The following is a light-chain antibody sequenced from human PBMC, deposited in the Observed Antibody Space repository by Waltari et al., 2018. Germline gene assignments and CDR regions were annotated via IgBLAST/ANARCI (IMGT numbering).Light chain of an antibody. CDR2: EVR. Sequence: QSALTQPAPVSGSPGQSLPLSCTGTSSDIGNFELVSWYQQHPDKAPKLTIYEVRKRPSGVSGRFSGSKSGYTASLTISGLQAEDEATYYCCAYAGSTTLLCGGGTKLTVL. V-gene: IGLV2-23*02. CDR1: SSDIGNFEL. J-gene: IGLJ3*02. CDR3: CAYAGSTTLL.